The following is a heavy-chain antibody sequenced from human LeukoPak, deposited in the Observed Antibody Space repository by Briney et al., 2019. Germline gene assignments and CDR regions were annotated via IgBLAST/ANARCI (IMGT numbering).Heavy chain of an antibody. D-gene: IGHD3-3*01. CDR3: ATTGAYYDFWSGYSYYFDY. CDR1: GGSISTYY. Sequence: PSETLSLTCTVSGGSISTYYWSWIRQPPGKGLEWIGHIYNSGSTNYSPSLKSRVTISVDTSKTQFSLKLSSVTAADTAVYYCATTGAYYDFWSGYSYYFDYWGQGTLVTVSS. CDR2: IYNSGST. J-gene: IGHJ4*02. V-gene: IGHV4-59*01.